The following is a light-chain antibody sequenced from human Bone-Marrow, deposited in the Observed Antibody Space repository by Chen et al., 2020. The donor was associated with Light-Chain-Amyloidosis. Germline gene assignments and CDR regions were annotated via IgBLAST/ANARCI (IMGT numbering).Light chain of an antibody. CDR1: SSDVGGDNH. Sequence: QSALTQPASVSGSPGQSITISCTGTSSDVGGDNHVSWYQQHPDKAPKLMIYEVTNRPSWVPSRFSGPKSDNTASLTITGPQTEDAADYCCSSYPITNTLVFGGGTRVTAL. CDR2: EVT. CDR3: SSYPITNTLV. V-gene: IGLV2-14*01. J-gene: IGLJ1*01.